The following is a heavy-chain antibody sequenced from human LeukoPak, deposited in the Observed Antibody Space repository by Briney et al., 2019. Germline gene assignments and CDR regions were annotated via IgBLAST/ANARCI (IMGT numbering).Heavy chain of an antibody. CDR2: IYSGTI. Sequence: GGSLRLSCAASGFTASSNYMSWVRQAPGKGLEWVSFIYSGTIHYSDSVKGRFTISRDNSKNTLYLQMNSLRAEDTAVYYCARRAGAYSHPYDYWGQGTLVTVSS. CDR1: GFTASSNY. J-gene: IGHJ4*02. D-gene: IGHD4/OR15-4a*01. CDR3: ARRAGAYSHPYDY. V-gene: IGHV3-53*01.